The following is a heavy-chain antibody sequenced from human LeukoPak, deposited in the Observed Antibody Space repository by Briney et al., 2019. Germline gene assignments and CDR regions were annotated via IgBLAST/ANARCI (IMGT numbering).Heavy chain of an antibody. CDR3: ATSIAAADDAFDI. D-gene: IGHD6-13*01. J-gene: IGHJ3*02. CDR1: GYTFTSYA. CDR2: INTNTWNP. V-gene: IGHV7-4-1*02. Sequence: ASVKVSCKASGYTFTSYAMNWVRQAPGQGLEWMGWINTNTWNPTYAQGFTGRFVFSLDTSVSTAYLQISSLKAEDTAVYYCATSIAAADDAFDIWGQGTMVTVSS.